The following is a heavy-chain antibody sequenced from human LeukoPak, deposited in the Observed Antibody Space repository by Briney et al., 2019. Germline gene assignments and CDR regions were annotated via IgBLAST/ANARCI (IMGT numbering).Heavy chain of an antibody. Sequence: GGSLRLSCAASGFTFSSYWMHWVRQAPGKGLVWVSRIKSDGGTNYADSVKGRFTISRDNAKNTVSLQMNSLRAEDTGVYYCARAPSEIGGYYPEYFRHWGQGTRVTVSS. CDR1: GFTFSSYW. CDR2: IKSDGGT. CDR3: ARAPSEIGGYYPEYFRH. J-gene: IGHJ1*01. V-gene: IGHV3-74*01. D-gene: IGHD3-22*01.